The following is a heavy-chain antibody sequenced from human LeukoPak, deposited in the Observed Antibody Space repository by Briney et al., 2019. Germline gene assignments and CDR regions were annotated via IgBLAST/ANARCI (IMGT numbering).Heavy chain of an antibody. CDR1: GYTFTSYD. Sequence: GASVKVSCKASGYTFTSYDINWVRQATGQGLEWMGWMNPNSGNTGYAQKFQGRVTMTRNTSISTAYMELSSLRSEDTAVYYCARVIWPPVGDRVATIDFDYWGQGTLVSVTS. D-gene: IGHD5-12*01. CDR2: MNPNSGNT. CDR3: ARVIWPPVGDRVATIDFDY. J-gene: IGHJ4*02. V-gene: IGHV1-8*01.